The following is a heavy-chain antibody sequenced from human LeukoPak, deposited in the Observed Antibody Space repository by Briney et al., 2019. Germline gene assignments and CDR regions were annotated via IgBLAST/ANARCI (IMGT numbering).Heavy chain of an antibody. CDR2: INSDGSST. D-gene: IGHD1-26*01. CDR1: GFTFSSNW. V-gene: IGHV3-74*01. J-gene: IGHJ4*02. CDR3: ASPGATSKFDY. Sequence: GGSLRLSCVASGFTFSSNWMHWVRQAPGKGLVWVSRINSDGSSTSYADSVKGRFTISRDNAKNTLYLQMNSLRAEDTAVYFCASPGATSKFDYWGQGTQVTVSS.